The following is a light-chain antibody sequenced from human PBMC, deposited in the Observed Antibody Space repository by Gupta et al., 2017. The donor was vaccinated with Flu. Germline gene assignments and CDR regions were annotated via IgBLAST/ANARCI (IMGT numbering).Light chain of an antibody. CDR3: QQLSNCPLYT. V-gene: IGKV3-11*01. J-gene: IGKJ2*01. CDR1: QSVSSY. CDR2: DAS. Sequence: EIVLTQSPATLPLSPGERATLSCRASQSVSSYLAWYQQKPGQAPRLLIYDASNRATGITARFSGSGVGKEVAITSSSREQEEFAGYYSQQLSNCPLYTFGQGTKMDIK.